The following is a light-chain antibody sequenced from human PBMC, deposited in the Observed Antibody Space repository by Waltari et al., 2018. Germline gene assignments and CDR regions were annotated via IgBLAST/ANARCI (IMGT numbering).Light chain of an antibody. Sequence: IVLTQSPATLSLPPGERATLSCRASQSVNRTLAWYQKKPGQAPRLLIFGASNRATGIPDRFSGSGSGTDFSLIITRLEPEDSAMYYCQHYVRLPGTFGQGTKVEIK. V-gene: IGKV3-20*01. CDR1: QSVNRT. CDR3: QHYVRLPGT. CDR2: GAS. J-gene: IGKJ1*01.